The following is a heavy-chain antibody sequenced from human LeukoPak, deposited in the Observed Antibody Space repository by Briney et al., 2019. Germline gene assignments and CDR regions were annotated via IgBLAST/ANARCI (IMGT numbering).Heavy chain of an antibody. J-gene: IGHJ4*02. CDR3: ARDYCGGDCFPDY. CDR1: GYTFTSDG. CDR2: IGTYKGNT. V-gene: IGHV1-18*01. Sequence: ASVKVSCKTSGYTFTSDGISWVRQAPGQGLEWMGWIGTYKGNTNYAQKFQGRVTMTRDTSISTAYMELSRLRSDDTAVYYCARDYCGGDCFPDYWGQGTLVTVSS. D-gene: IGHD2-21*02.